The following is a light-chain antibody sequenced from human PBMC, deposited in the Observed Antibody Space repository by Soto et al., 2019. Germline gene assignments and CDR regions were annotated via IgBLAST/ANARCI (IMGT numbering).Light chain of an antibody. V-gene: IGLV1-40*01. J-gene: IGLJ7*01. CDR2: GNS. CDR1: SSNIGAGYD. Sequence: QSVLTQPPSVSGAPGKRVTISCTGSSSNIGAGYDVHWYQQLPGTAPKLLIYGNSNRPSGVPDRFSGSKSGTSASLAITGLQAEDEADYYCQSYDRSLSGAVFGGGTQLTVL. CDR3: QSYDRSLSGAV.